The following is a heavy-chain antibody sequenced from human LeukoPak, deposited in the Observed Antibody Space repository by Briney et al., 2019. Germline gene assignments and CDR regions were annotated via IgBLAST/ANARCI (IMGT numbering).Heavy chain of an antibody. D-gene: IGHD3-9*01. CDR2: RKEDGSDI. CDR1: GFSFSSYT. CDR3: ARGGARYLDN. J-gene: IGHJ4*02. Sequence: GGSLRLSCLASGFSFSSYTMSWVRQAPGKGREWVAKRKEDGSDINYVDSVKGRFTICRDNAKNSLCLQMSSLRAEDTAVYYCARGGARYLDNWGQGTLVTVSS. V-gene: IGHV3-7*01.